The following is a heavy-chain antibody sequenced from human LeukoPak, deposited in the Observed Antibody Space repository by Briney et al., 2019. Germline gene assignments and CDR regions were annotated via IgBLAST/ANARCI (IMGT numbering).Heavy chain of an antibody. CDR1: GGSFSGYY. CDR3: ARGGVLWFGELSKQRNWFDP. CDR2: INHSGST. D-gene: IGHD3-10*01. V-gene: IGHV4-34*01. Sequence: SETLSLTCAVYGGSFSGYYWSWIRQPPGKGLEWIGEINHSGSTNYNPSLKSRVTISVDTSKNQFSLKLSSVTAADTAVYYCARGGVLWFGELSKQRNWFDPWGQGTLVTVSS. J-gene: IGHJ5*02.